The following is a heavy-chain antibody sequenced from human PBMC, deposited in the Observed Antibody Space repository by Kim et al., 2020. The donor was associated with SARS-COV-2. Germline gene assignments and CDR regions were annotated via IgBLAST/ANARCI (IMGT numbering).Heavy chain of an antibody. CDR1: GFSFDTYW. D-gene: IGHD5-18*01. J-gene: IGHJ4*02. Sequence: GGSLRLSCAASGFSFDTYWMNWVRQAPGKGLQWVANIEQDGSEKYYVDSVKGRFSISRDNAKRSLYLQMNSLRADDTAVYFCARSRYTYDEWGQGTLVTVSS. CDR3: ARSRYTYDE. V-gene: IGHV3-7*03. CDR2: IEQDGSEK.